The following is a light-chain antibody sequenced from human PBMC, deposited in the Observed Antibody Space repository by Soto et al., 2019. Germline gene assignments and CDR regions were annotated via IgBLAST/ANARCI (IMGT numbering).Light chain of an antibody. Sequence: EIVLTQSPATLSSFPGDRVTLSCRASQAVNTRLAWYQHKPGQAPRLLIYLASNRAAGVPARFSGSGSGTDFTLTISRLEPEDFAVYYCQQYGSSPRTFXQGTKVDIK. CDR3: QQYGSSPRT. CDR1: QAVNTR. CDR2: LAS. J-gene: IGKJ1*01. V-gene: IGKV3-20*01.